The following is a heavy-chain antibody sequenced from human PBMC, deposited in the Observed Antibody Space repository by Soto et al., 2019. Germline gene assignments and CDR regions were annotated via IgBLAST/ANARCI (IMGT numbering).Heavy chain of an antibody. D-gene: IGHD1-1*01. J-gene: IGHJ4*02. Sequence: EVQLLESGGGLVQPGGSLRLSCAASGFTFTNVAMTWVRQAPGKGLGWVSTITDSGGRTDYADSVKGRFTISRDNSKSTLYLQMNNLRADDTAVYYCAKLYWNPRYFDYWGQGARVTISS. CDR1: GFTFTNVA. CDR2: ITDSGGRT. CDR3: AKLYWNPRYFDY. V-gene: IGHV3-23*01.